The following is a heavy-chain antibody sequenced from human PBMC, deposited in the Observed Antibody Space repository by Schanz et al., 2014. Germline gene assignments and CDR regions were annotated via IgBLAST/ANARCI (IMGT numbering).Heavy chain of an antibody. CDR3: ATASSPVREAGAGSSFHL. CDR2: IKSKTDGETT. V-gene: IGHV3-15*01. CDR1: GITFSSHS. D-gene: IGHD6-13*01. J-gene: IGHJ5*02. Sequence: EVHLVESGGGLVQPGGSLRLSCAASGITFSSHSFNWVRQAPGKGLEWLGRIKSKTDGETTDYAAPVKGRFSISRDDSQSTLYLQMNSLKIEDTAVYYCATASSPVREAGAGSSFHLWGQGTLVTVSP.